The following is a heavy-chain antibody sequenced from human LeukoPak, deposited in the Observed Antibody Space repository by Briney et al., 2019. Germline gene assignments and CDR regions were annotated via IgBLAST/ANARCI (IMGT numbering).Heavy chain of an antibody. V-gene: IGHV3-74*01. CDR2: INSEGRKK. J-gene: IGHJ6*03. CDR1: GFTISNHW. D-gene: IGHD2-2*01. Sequence: GGSLRLSCAASGFTISNHWMHWVRQAPGKGLVGVSRINSEGRKKLYAHSVKARFTICRDKAKNTLYLQMTSLRPDEKAVYYCAREVEVVPATMGAYYYYYMDVWGKGTTVTVSS. CDR3: AREVEVVPATMGAYYYYYMDV.